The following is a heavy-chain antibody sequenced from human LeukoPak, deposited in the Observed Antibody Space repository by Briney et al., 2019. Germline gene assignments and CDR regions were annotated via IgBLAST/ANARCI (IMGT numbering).Heavy chain of an antibody. V-gene: IGHV3-21*01. CDR1: GFTFSSCS. J-gene: IGHJ4*02. D-gene: IGHD6-19*01. Sequence: GGSLRLSCAASGFTFSSCSMNWVRQAPGEGLEWVSSIVSSSSYIYYADSLKGRFTISRDSAKNSLYLQMNSLRAEDTAVYYCARADSSGWFGTDYWGQGTLVTVSS. CDR3: ARADSSGWFGTDY. CDR2: IVSSSSYI.